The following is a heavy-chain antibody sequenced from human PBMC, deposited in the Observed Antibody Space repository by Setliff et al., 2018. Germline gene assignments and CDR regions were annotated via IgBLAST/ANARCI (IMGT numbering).Heavy chain of an antibody. Sequence: PGGSLRLSCAASGFTFSRSTMIWVRQAPGKGLERVSKTHTDGITIYSDSVRGRFTISRDSAKNSLHLQMTSLSAEDTAVYYCARRLPYFGMDVWGQGTTVTVSS. D-gene: IGHD2-15*01. J-gene: IGHJ6*02. V-gene: IGHV3-48*03. CDR2: THTDGITI. CDR1: GFTFSRST. CDR3: ARRLPYFGMDV.